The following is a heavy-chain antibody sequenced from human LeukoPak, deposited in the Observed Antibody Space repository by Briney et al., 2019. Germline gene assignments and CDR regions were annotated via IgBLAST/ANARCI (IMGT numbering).Heavy chain of an antibody. Sequence: GASVKVSCKASGGTFTTYAISWVRQAPGQGLEWMGWISPYNGKTNYAQNLQGRVTMTTDTSTSTAYMELRSLRSDDTAVYYCARDIVVDPYYYYAMDVWGQGTTVTVAS. CDR3: ARDIVVDPYYYYAMDV. D-gene: IGHD2-2*01. CDR1: GGTFTTYA. CDR2: ISPYNGKT. V-gene: IGHV1-18*01. J-gene: IGHJ6*02.